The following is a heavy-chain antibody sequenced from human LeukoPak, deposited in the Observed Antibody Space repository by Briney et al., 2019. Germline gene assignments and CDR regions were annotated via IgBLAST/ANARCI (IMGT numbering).Heavy chain of an antibody. CDR1: GGSISSGSYY. V-gene: IGHV4-61*02. CDR2: IYTSGST. J-gene: IGHJ4*02. Sequence: SQTLSLTCTVSGGSISSGSYYWSWIRQPAGKGLEWIGRIYTSGSTNYNPSLKSRVTISVDTSKNHFSLNLSSVTTADTAVYFCAREGYYYGSGVDYWGQGTLVTVSS. D-gene: IGHD3-10*01. CDR3: AREGYYYGSGVDY.